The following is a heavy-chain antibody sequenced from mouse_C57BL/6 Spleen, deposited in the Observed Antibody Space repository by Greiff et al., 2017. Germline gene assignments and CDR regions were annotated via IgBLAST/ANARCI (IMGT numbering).Heavy chain of an antibody. CDR2: IDPEDGDT. V-gene: IGHV14-1*01. J-gene: IGHJ4*01. CDR1: GFNIKDYY. CDR3: TTIYYCGSGAMDY. D-gene: IGHD1-1*01. Sequence: VQLQQSGAELVRPGASVKLSCTASGFNIKDYYMHWVKQRPEQGLEWIGRIDPEDGDTEYAPKFQGKATMTADTSSNTAYLQLSSLTSEDTAVYYCTTIYYCGSGAMDYWGQGTSVTVSS.